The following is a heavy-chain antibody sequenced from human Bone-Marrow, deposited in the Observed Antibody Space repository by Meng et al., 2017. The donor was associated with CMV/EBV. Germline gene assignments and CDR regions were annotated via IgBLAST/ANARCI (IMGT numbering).Heavy chain of an antibody. Sequence: GESLKISCKASGYTFTGYYMHWVRQAPGQGLEWMGWINPNSGGTNYAQKFQGRVTMTRDTSISTAYMELSRLRSDDTAVYYCARDSYCSSTSCYDWFDPWGQGTLVTVSS. V-gene: IGHV1-2*02. J-gene: IGHJ5*02. CDR3: ARDSYCSSTSCYDWFDP. CDR2: INPNSGGT. D-gene: IGHD2-2*01. CDR1: GYTFTGYY.